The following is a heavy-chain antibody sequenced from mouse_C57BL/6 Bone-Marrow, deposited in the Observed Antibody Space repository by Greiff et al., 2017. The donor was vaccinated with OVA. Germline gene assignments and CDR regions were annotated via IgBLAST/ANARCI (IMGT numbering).Heavy chain of an antibody. J-gene: IGHJ3*01. V-gene: IGHV2-2*01. CDR1: GFSLTSYG. CDR3: ARDGHFAY. Sequence: QVQLQQSGPGLVQPSQCLSITCTVSGFSLTSYGVHWVRQSPGKGLEWLGVIWSGGSTDYNAAFISRLSISKDNSKSQVFFKMNRLQADDTAIYYCARDGHFAYWGQGTLVTVSA. D-gene: IGHD2-3*01. CDR2: IWSGGST.